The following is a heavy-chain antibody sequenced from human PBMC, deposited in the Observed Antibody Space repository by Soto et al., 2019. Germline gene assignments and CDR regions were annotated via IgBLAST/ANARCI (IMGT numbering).Heavy chain of an antibody. CDR1: GFTFSSYD. D-gene: IGHD6-13*01. CDR3: ARAIGGGSSTPYYYYGMDV. V-gene: IGHV3-13*01. CDR2: IGTAGDT. J-gene: IGHJ6*02. Sequence: EVQLVESGGGLVQPGGSLRLSCAASGFTFSSYDMHWVRQATGKGLEWVSAIGTAGDTYYPGSVKGRFTISRENAKNSLYLQMSSLRAGDTAVYYCARAIGGGSSTPYYYYGMDVWGRGTTVTVSS.